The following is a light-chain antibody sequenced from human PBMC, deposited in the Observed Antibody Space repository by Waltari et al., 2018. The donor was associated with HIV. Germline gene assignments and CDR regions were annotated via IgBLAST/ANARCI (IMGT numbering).Light chain of an antibody. CDR2: DVS. CDR1: TSDVGGKNY. Sequence: QSALTQPASVSGSPGQSITISCTGTTSDVGGKNYFPWYQQHPGKAPKLLLYDVSTRPSGVSKRFSGSKSGNTASLTISWLQAEDEADYYCSSYTRSSTLFGGGTKLTVL. CDR3: SSYTRSSTL. J-gene: IGLJ2*01. V-gene: IGLV2-14*01.